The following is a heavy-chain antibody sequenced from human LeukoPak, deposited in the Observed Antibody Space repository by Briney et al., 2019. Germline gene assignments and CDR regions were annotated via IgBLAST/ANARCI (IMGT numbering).Heavy chain of an antibody. V-gene: IGHV3-30*18. D-gene: IGHD3-22*01. CDR3: AKSVFDSSGDPYMDV. CDR1: GFTFSSYA. CDR2: IPYDGSNK. J-gene: IGHJ6*03. Sequence: GGSLRLSCAASGFTFSSYAMHWVRQAPGKGLEWVAVIPYDGSNKYYADSVKGRFTISRDNSKNTLYLQMNSLRAEDTAVYYCAKSVFDSSGDPYMDVWGKGTTVTISS.